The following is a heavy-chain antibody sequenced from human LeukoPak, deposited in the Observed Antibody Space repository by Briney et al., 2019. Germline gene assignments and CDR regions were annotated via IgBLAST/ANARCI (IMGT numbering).Heavy chain of an antibody. Sequence: ASVKVSCKVSGYSLTELSINWVRQPPGEGLEWMGGFHPEGGETIHAQKFQGRVTMTADTSTDTAYMELSSLTSDDTAVYYCMSAFYMDVWGEGTTVTVSS. CDR2: FHPEGGET. CDR3: MSAFYMDV. D-gene: IGHD5/OR15-5a*01. J-gene: IGHJ6*03. V-gene: IGHV1-24*01. CDR1: GYSLTELS.